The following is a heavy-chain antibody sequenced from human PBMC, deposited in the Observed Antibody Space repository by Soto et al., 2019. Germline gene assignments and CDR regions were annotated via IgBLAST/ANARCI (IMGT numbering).Heavy chain of an antibody. J-gene: IGHJ4*02. D-gene: IGHD3-10*01. Sequence: TSALISTVHDDFLKINYWCCVLYASGKGLECIGTIYYSGSTLYTPSLKRRVTISADRAKNQFSLRLTSLTAEDTAVFYWASGRPGASGHWDPRTLLA. V-gene: IGHV4-59*01. CDR2: IYYSGST. CDR3: ASGRPGASGH. CDR1: DDFLKINY.